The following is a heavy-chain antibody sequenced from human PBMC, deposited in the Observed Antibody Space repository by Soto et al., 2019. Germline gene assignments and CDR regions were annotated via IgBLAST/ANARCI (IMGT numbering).Heavy chain of an antibody. D-gene: IGHD5-12*01. CDR2: ISGSGGST. CDR3: ARDSDIVAAIDY. CDR1: GFTFSSYA. V-gene: IGHV3-23*01. J-gene: IGHJ4*02. Sequence: GGSLRLSCAASGFTFSSYAMSWVRPAPRKGLEWVSAISGSGGSTYYADSVKGRFTITRDNSKNTLYLQMNSLSAEDTAVYYCARDSDIVAAIDYWGQGTLVTVSS.